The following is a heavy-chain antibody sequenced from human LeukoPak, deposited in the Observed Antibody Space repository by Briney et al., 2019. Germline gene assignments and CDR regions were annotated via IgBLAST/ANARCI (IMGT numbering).Heavy chain of an antibody. CDR1: GYTFSDYH. J-gene: IGHJ3*01. Sequence: ASVKVSCKTSGYTFSDYHIHWVRQAPGQGLEWMGCINTKSGGTKYAQKFQGRVTMSRDTPTSTVSMDLSRLSSDDAAMYYCARDRLYSNYVGRDDVFDFWGQGTVVTVSS. V-gene: IGHV1-2*02. D-gene: IGHD4-11*01. CDR2: INTKSGGT. CDR3: ARDRLYSNYVGRDDVFDF.